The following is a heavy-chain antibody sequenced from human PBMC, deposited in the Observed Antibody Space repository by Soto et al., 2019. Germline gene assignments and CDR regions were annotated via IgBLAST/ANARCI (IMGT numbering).Heavy chain of an antibody. CDR1: GYTFTSYD. D-gene: IGHD6-13*01. CDR2: MNPNSGNT. J-gene: IGHJ6*02. Sequence: ASVKVSCKASGYTFTSYDINWVRQATGQGLEWMGWMNPNSGNTGYAQKFQGRVTMTRNTSISTAYMELSSLRSEDTAVYYCARGMYSSSWYGDYYYYCGMDVWGQGTTVTVSS. V-gene: IGHV1-8*01. CDR3: ARGMYSSSWYGDYYYYCGMDV.